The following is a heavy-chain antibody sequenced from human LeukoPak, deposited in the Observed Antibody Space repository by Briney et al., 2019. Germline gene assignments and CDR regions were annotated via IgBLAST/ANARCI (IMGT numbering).Heavy chain of an antibody. V-gene: IGHV4-34*01. CDR1: GGSFSGYY. D-gene: IGHD6-13*01. CDR3: ARFPVAAAGEYYFDY. CDR2: INQSGST. J-gene: IGHJ4*02. Sequence: PSETLSLTCAVYGGSFSGYYWNWIRQPPGKGLGWIGEINQSGSTNYNPSLKSRVTISVDTSKNQFSLKLSSVTAADTAVYYCARFPVAAAGEYYFDYWGQGTLVTVSS.